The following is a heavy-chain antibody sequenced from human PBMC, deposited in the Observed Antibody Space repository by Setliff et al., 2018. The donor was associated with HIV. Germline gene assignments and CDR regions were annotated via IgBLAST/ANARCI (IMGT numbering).Heavy chain of an antibody. V-gene: IGHV4-39*01. CDR3: ATLWFGELLIHYYYYMDV. CDR2: IYYSGST. Sequence: PSETLSLTCTVSGGSISSSSYYWGWIRQPPGKGLEWIGSIYYSGSTYYNPSLKSRVTISVDTSKNQFSLKLSSVTAADTAVYYCATLWFGELLIHYYYYMDVWGKGTTVTVSS. CDR1: GGSISSSSYY. J-gene: IGHJ6*03. D-gene: IGHD3-10*01.